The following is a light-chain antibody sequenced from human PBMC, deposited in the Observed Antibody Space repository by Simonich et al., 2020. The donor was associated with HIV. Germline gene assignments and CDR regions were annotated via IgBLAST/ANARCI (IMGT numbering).Light chain of an antibody. CDR2: DGS. J-gene: IGKJ2*01. V-gene: IGKV6-21*01. CDR1: LSLGSI. CDR3: HQSSSLPYT. Sequence: EIVLTQSPDFQSVTPQDKVTITCRASLSLGSILHWYQQKPDQSPKPLIKDGSQSFSAVPSRFRGSGSVTDVTLTINSLEAEDAATYYCHQSSSLPYTFGQGSKLEIK.